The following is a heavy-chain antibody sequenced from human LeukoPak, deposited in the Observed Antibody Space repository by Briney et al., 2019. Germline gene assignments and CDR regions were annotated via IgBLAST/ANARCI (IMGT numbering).Heavy chain of an antibody. D-gene: IGHD2-2*01. V-gene: IGHV3-7*01. CDR1: GFTFNTYY. Sequence: GGSLRLSCAPSGFTFNTYYMTWVRQAPGKGLEWVAGIKQDGSENYYMDSVKGRLTISRDNSMNSLYLQMNSLRAEDTAVYFCARERYCTSATCYVGVPFGSWGQGTLVTVSS. CDR3: ARERYCTSATCYVGVPFGS. J-gene: IGHJ4*02. CDR2: IKQDGSEN.